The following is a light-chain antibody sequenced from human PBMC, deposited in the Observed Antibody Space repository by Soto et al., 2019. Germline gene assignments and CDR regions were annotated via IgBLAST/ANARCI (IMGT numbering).Light chain of an antibody. Sequence: QSALTQPRSVSGSPGQSVTISCTGTSSDVGGYNFVSWYQQHPGKAPKLMIYDVSKRPSGVPDRFSGSKSGHTASLTISGLQAEDEADYYCCSYAGSYTWVFGTGTKATVL. CDR1: SSDVGGYNF. J-gene: IGLJ1*01. V-gene: IGLV2-11*01. CDR2: DVS. CDR3: CSYAGSYTWV.